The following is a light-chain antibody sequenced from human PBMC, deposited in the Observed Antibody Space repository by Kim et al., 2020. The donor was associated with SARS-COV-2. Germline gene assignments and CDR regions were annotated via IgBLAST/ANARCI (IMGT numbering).Light chain of an antibody. V-gene: IGKV3-20*01. CDR1: QSVISSY. Sequence: SLSPGESATRSCRASQSVISSYLAWYQQKPGQAPRLLIYGASSRATGIPHRFSGSGSGTDFTLTISRLEPEDFAVYYCQQYGSSLYTFGKGTKLEI. CDR3: QQYGSSLYT. J-gene: IGKJ2*01. CDR2: GAS.